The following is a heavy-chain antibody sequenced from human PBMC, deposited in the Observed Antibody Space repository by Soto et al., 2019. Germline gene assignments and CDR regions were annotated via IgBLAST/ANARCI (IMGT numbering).Heavy chain of an antibody. V-gene: IGHV4-30-4*01. Sequence: SETLSLTCTVSGDSISSADYYWSWIRQTPGKGLEWVGHIFYSGTTYYNPSLKSRLTISVDTSKNHFSLRLTSVTAADTAVYYCARDLWVEPELYYYGMDVWGQGTTVTVSS. D-gene: IGHD1-1*01. CDR1: GDSISSADYY. J-gene: IGHJ6*02. CDR2: IFYSGTT. CDR3: ARDLWVEPELYYYGMDV.